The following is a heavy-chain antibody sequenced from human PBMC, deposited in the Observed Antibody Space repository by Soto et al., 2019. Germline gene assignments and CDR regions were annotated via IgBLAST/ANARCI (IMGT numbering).Heavy chain of an antibody. J-gene: IGHJ6*02. Sequence: PSETLSLTCTVSGGSVSSGSYYWSWIRQPPGKGLEWIGYIYYSGSTNYNPSLKSRVTISVDTSKNQFSLKLSSVTAADTAVYYCARENDYYGSGNKPYYYYGMDVWGQGTTVTVSS. CDR2: IYYSGST. CDR3: ARENDYYGSGNKPYYYYGMDV. CDR1: GGSVSSGSYY. D-gene: IGHD3-10*01. V-gene: IGHV4-61*01.